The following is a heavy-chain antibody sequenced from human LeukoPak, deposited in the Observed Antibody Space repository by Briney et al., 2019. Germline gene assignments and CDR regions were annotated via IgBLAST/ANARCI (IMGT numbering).Heavy chain of an antibody. CDR1: GFKFSSYS. J-gene: IGHJ4*02. CDR3: ARVLGSYALDY. D-gene: IGHD3-10*01. V-gene: IGHV3-21*04. CDR2: ISSSSSYI. Sequence: GSLRLSCAASGFKFSSYSMKWVRQAPGKGLEWVSFISSSSSYIYYADSVKGRFTISRDNAKKSLYLQMNSLRAEDTAVYYCARVLGSYALDYWGQGTLVTVSS.